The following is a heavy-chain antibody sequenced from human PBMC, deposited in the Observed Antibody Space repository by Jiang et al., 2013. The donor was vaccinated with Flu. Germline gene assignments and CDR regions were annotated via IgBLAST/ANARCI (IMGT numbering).Heavy chain of an antibody. D-gene: IGHD2-21*02. J-gene: IGHJ4*02. CDR3: ARERGLVVTAIGGDFDY. CDR2: TYYRSRWYN. CDR1: GDSVSSNSAA. V-gene: IGHV6-1*01. Sequence: QTLSLTCAISGDSVSSNSAAWNWIRQSPSRGLEWLGRTYYRSRWYNDYAVSVRSRITINPDTSKNQFSLQLNSVTPEDTAVYFCARERGLVVTAIGGDFDYWGQGTLVTVSS.